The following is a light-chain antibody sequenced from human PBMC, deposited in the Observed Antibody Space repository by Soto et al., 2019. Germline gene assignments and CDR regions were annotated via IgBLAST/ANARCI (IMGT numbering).Light chain of an antibody. J-gene: IGLJ3*02. CDR3: ASWDDSLNAWV. V-gene: IGLV1-44*01. Sequence: QSVLTQPPSASGTPGQRVTISCSGSNSNIGRNTINWYQQLPGTAPKLFIYSNDQRPSGVPDRFSGSKSGTSASLAIGGLQSEDEADYYCASWDDSLNAWVFGGGTQLTVL. CDR2: SND. CDR1: NSNIGRNT.